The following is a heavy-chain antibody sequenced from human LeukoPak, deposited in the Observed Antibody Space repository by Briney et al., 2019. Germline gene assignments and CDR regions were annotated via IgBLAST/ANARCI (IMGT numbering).Heavy chain of an antibody. CDR3: ARSGEDTTGLIN. CDR2: IYYSGST. Sequence: PSETLSLTCTVSGVSISRYYWSWIRQPPGEGLEWIGYIYYSGSTNYNPSLKSRVTISVDTSKNQFSLKLSSVTAADTAVYYCARSGEDTTGLINWGQGTLVTVSS. D-gene: IGHD1-1*01. CDR1: GVSISRYY. J-gene: IGHJ4*02. V-gene: IGHV4-59*08.